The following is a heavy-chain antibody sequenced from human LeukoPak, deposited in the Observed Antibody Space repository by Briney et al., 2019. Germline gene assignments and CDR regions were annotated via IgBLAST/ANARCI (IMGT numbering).Heavy chain of an antibody. CDR1: GGSISSYY. V-gene: IGHV4-4*07. CDR2: IYTSGST. J-gene: IGHJ4*02. Sequence: SETLSLTCTVSGGSISSYYWSWIRQPAGKGLEWIGRIYTSGSTNYNPSLKSRVTISVDTSKNQFSLKLSSVTAADTAVYYCARAPGGYDSSGYYLYYFDYWGQGTLVTVSS. D-gene: IGHD3-22*01. CDR3: ARAPGGYDSSGYYLYYFDY.